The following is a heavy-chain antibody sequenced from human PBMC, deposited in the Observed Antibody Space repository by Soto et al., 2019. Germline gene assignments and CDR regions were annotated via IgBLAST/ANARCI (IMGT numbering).Heavy chain of an antibody. D-gene: IGHD6-19*01. CDR1: GVTFSSHW. J-gene: IGHJ4*02. CDR3: ARDRGRLVRLY. V-gene: IGHV3-7*01. CDR2: IKQDGSEK. Sequence: EVQLVESGGGLVQPGGPLRLSCAASGVTFSSHWMSWVRQAPGKGPEWVANIKQDGSEKYYVDSVKGRFTISRDNAKNSLYLQMNSLRAEDTAVYYCARDRGRLVRLYWGQGTLVTVSS.